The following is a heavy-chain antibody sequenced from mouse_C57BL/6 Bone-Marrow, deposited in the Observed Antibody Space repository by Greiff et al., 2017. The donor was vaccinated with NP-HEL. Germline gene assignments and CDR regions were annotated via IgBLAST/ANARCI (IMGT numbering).Heavy chain of an antibody. D-gene: IGHD2-2*01. Sequence: DVQLVESGGGLVKPGGSLKLSCAASGFTFSSYAMSWVRQTPEKRLEWVATISDGGSYTYYPDNVKGRFTISRDNAKNNLYLQMSHLKSEDTAMYYCARDGDYGYDGDYWGQGTTLTVSS. CDR2: ISDGGSYT. V-gene: IGHV5-4*01. CDR1: GFTFSSYA. CDR3: ARDGDYGYDGDY. J-gene: IGHJ2*01.